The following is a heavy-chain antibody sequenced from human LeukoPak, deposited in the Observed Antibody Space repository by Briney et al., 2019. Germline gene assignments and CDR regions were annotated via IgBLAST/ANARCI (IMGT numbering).Heavy chain of an antibody. J-gene: IGHJ6*04. V-gene: IGHV4-31*11. CDR1: GGSFSGYY. D-gene: IGHD3-10*01. CDR3: ARSYGSGSSYGMDV. Sequence: SETLSLTCAVYGGSFSGYYWSWIRQHPGKGLEWIGYIYYSGSTYYNPSLKSRVTISVDTSKNQFSLKLSSVTAADTAVYYCARSYGSGSSYGMDVWGKGTTVTVSS. CDR2: IYYSGST.